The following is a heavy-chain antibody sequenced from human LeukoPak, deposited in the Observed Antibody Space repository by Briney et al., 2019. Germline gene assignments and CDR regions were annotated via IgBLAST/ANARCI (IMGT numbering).Heavy chain of an antibody. Sequence: ASVKVSCKASGYTFTGYYMHWVRQAPGQGVEWMGWINLNSGGTNYAQKFQGRVTMTRDMSTRTVYMELSSLRSEDTAVYYCARGVHRRYYDISAYFSDWGQGTLVTVSS. CDR2: INLNSGGT. CDR3: ARGVHRRYYDISAYFSD. J-gene: IGHJ4*02. V-gene: IGHV1-2*02. D-gene: IGHD3-22*01. CDR1: GYTFTGYY.